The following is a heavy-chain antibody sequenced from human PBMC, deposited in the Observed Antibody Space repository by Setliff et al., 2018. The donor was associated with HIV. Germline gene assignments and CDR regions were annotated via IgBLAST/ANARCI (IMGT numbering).Heavy chain of an antibody. D-gene: IGHD3-22*01. CDR1: GYTFTSYA. CDR2: INAGNGNT. V-gene: IGHV1-8*02. Sequence: ASVKVSCKASGYTFTSYAIHWVRQAPGQRLEWMGWINAGNGNTGYAQKFQGRVTMTGNTSISTAYMELSSLRSEDTAVYYCARGGGGYYYVGAVDIWGQGTVVTVSS. CDR3: ARGGGGYYYVGAVDI. J-gene: IGHJ3*02.